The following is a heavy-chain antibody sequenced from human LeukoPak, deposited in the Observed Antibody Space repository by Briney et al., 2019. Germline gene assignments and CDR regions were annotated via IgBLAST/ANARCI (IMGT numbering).Heavy chain of an antibody. Sequence: GGSLRLSCAASGFTFSSYSMNWVRQAPGKGLEWVSSISSSSSYIYYADSVKGRFTISRDNAKNSLYLQMNSLRAEDTAVYYCARDRGSYDILTANYYYYMYVWGKGATVTISS. D-gene: IGHD3-9*01. CDR3: ARDRGSYDILTANYYYYMYV. J-gene: IGHJ6*03. CDR2: ISSSSSYI. V-gene: IGHV3-21*01. CDR1: GFTFSSYS.